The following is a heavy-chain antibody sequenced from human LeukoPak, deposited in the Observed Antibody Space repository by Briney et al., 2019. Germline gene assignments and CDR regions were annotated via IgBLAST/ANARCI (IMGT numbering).Heavy chain of an antibody. CDR3: ARGGYCGGDCYFYY. Sequence: SETLSLTCTVSGDSISSGDYYWSWIRQPAGKGLEWIGRIYTSGSTNYNPSLKSRVTISVDTSKNQFSLKLSSVTAADTAVYYCARGGYCGGDCYFYYWGQGTLVTVSS. J-gene: IGHJ4*02. D-gene: IGHD2-21*02. V-gene: IGHV4-61*02. CDR1: GDSISSGDYY. CDR2: IYTSGST.